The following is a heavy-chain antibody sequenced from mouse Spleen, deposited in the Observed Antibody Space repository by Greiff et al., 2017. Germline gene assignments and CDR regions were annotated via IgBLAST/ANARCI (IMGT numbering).Heavy chain of an antibody. Sequence: QVQLQQSGPELVKPGASVKIPCKASGYTFTSYWMHWVKQRPGQGLEWIGEIDPSDSYTNYNQKFKGKATLTVDKSSSTAYMQLSSLTSEDSAVYYCARHNFDYWGQGTTLTVSP. CDR1: GYTFTSYW. CDR3: ARHNFDY. CDR2: IDPSDSYT. J-gene: IGHJ2*01. V-gene: IGHV1-69*02.